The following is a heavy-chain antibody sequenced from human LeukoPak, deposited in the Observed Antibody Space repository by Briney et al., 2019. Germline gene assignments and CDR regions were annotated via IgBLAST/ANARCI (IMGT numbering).Heavy chain of an antibody. CDR1: GFTFSNDF. V-gene: IGHV3-7*01. D-gene: IGHD4-17*01. J-gene: IGHJ4*02. Sequence: GGSLRLSCAASGFTFSNDFMTWVRQAPGKGLEWVANMKVDGTDIHYVDSVKGRFTISSDNARNSLYLQMNTLRVEDTAVYYCAKGSYDYGDYVGYWGQGTLVTVSS. CDR3: AKGSYDYGDYVGY. CDR2: MKVDGTDI.